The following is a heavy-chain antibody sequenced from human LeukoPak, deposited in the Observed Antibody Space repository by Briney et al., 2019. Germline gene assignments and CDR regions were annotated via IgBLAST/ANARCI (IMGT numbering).Heavy chain of an antibody. CDR2: ISYDGSNK. J-gene: IGHJ6*04. D-gene: IGHD3-10*01. V-gene: IGHV3-30*04. Sequence: GGSLRLSCAASGFTFSSYAMHWVRQAPGKRLEGVAVISYDGSNKYYADSVKGRFTISRDNSKNTLYLQMNSLRAEDTAVYYCARDSGPYGSGSQAYYYYGMDVWGKGTTVTVSS. CDR3: ARDSGPYGSGSQAYYYYGMDV. CDR1: GFTFSSYA.